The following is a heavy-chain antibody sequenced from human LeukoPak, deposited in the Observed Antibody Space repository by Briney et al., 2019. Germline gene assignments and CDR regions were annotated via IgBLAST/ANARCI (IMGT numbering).Heavy chain of an antibody. Sequence: GASVKVSCKVSGYTLTELSMHWVRQAPGKGLEWMGGFDPEDGETIYAQKFQGRVTMTEDTSTDTAYMELSSLRSEDTAVYYCATTHRGYLGRQWLVHWFDPWGQGTLVTVSS. CDR3: ATTHRGYLGRQWLVHWFDP. D-gene: IGHD6-19*01. CDR1: GYTLTELS. J-gene: IGHJ5*02. V-gene: IGHV1-24*01. CDR2: FDPEDGET.